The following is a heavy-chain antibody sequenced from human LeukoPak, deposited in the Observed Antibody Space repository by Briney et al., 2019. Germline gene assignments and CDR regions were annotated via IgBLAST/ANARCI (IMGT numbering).Heavy chain of an antibody. CDR3: VRGPSLSSGYTHYFDY. Sequence: PGGSLRLSCAVSGFTFRSYWMSWVRQAPGKGLEWVAKINQDGSATNHLDSVKGRFTISRDNAKNSLYLQMNSLRAEDTAVYYCVRGPSLSSGYTHYFDYWGQGTLVTVSS. CDR2: INQDGSAT. J-gene: IGHJ4*02. V-gene: IGHV3-7*03. CDR1: GFTFRSYW. D-gene: IGHD3-22*01.